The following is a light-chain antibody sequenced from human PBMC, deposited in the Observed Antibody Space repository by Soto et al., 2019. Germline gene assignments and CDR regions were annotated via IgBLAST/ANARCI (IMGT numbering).Light chain of an antibody. J-gene: IGKJ4*01. V-gene: IGKV3-20*01. CDR3: QQSGSSPSLT. CDR2: GAS. CDR1: QSVSSSY. Sequence: EIVLTQSPGTLSLSPGERATLSCRASQSVSSSYLAWYQQKPGQAPRLLIYGASSRATGIPDRFSGIGSGTDFTLTISRLEPEDFAVYYCQQSGSSPSLTFGGGTKVEIK.